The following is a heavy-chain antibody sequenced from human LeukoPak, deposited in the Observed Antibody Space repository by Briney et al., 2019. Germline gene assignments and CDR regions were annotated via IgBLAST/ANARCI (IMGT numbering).Heavy chain of an antibody. CDR1: GFTLTGYY. V-gene: IGHV1-2*02. CDR3: ARADSVPAGDYHYWYMDV. J-gene: IGHJ6*03. Sequence: ASVTVSFKASGFTLTGYYMHWVRQGPRQGLQWMGWINLNSRDTDYAQKFQARVTMTRDTSISKVYMELSSLRSDDTAVYYCARADSVPAGDYHYWYMDVWGKGTTVTVSS. D-gene: IGHD2-2*01. CDR2: INLNSRDT.